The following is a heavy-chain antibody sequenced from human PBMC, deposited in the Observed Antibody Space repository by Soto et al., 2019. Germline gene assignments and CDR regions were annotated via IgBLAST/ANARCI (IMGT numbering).Heavy chain of an antibody. V-gene: IGHV1-18*01. CDR3: AREGYFDWLPLDYSSYGMDV. Sequence: ASVKVSCKASGYTFTSYGISWVRQAPGQRLEWMGWISAYNGNTNYAQKLQGRVTMTTDTSTSTAYMELRSLSSDDTAVYYCAREGYFDWLPLDYSSYGMDVWGQGTTVTV. J-gene: IGHJ6*02. CDR1: GYTFTSYG. CDR2: ISAYNGNT. D-gene: IGHD3-9*01.